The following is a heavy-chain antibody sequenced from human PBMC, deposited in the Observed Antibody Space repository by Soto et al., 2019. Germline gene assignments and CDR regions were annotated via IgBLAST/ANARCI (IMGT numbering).Heavy chain of an antibody. CDR2: ISAGAGST. V-gene: IGHV3-23*01. CDR3: AKDVSGSYSFFDY. D-gene: IGHD3-16*01. Sequence: HPGGSLRLSCAASGFTFSSYAMSWVRQAPGKGLEWVSAISAGAGSTYYADSVKGRFTISRDNSRNTLYLQMNSLRAEDTAVYYCAKDVSGSYSFFDYWGQGALVTVSS. CDR1: GFTFSSYA. J-gene: IGHJ4*02.